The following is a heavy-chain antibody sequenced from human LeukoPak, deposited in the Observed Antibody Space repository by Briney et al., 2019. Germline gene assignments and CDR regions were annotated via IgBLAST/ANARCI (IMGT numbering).Heavy chain of an antibody. V-gene: IGHV4-59*01. CDR1: GGSISSYY. J-gene: IGHJ5*02. CDR3: ARDLERAAPFRFDP. Sequence: SETLSLTCTVSGGSISSYYWSWIRQPPGKGLEWIGYIYYSGSTNYNPSLKSRVTISVDTSKNQFSLKLSSVTAADTAVYYCARDLERAAPFRFDPWGQGTLVTVSS. D-gene: IGHD6-25*01. CDR2: IYYSGST.